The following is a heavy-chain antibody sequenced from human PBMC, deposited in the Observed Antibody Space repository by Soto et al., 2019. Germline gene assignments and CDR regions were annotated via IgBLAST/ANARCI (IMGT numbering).Heavy chain of an antibody. CDR1: GYSFTSYW. D-gene: IGHD2-2*01. V-gene: IGHV5-51*01. J-gene: IGHJ5*02. CDR3: ARRYCSSTSCTRGGWFDP. Sequence: EVQLVQSGAEVKKPGKSLKISCKGSGYSFTSYWIGWVRQMPGKGLEWMGIIYPGDSDTRYSPSFQGQVTISADKSISTAYLQWSSLKASDTAMYYCARRYCSSTSCTRGGWFDPWGQGTLVTVSS. CDR2: IYPGDSDT.